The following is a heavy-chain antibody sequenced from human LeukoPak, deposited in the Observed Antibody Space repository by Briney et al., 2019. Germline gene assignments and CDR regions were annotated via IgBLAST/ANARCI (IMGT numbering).Heavy chain of an antibody. V-gene: IGHV1-18*01. Sequence: ASVKVSFKASGYPFTSYGFTWVRQAPGQGLEWMGWISPYNGYTNYAQNLQGRVTMTTDTITSTAYMELRSLRSDDTAVYYCARDDGVGSYRFDYWGQGTLVTVSS. CDR3: ARDDGVGSYRFDY. CDR1: GYPFTSYG. J-gene: IGHJ4*02. D-gene: IGHD5-12*01. CDR2: ISPYNGYT.